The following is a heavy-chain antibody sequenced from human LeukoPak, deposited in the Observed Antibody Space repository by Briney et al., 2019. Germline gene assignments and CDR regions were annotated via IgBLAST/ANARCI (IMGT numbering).Heavy chain of an antibody. CDR1: GGSFSGYY. CDR2: INHSGNT. D-gene: IGHD3-10*01. Sequence: PSETLSLTCAVYGGSFSGYYWSWIRQPPGKGLEWIGEINHSGNTNYNPSLKSRVTFSVDTSKNQLSLKLSSVTAADTAVYYCARHRRGGGLWFGPFDYWGQGTLVTVSS. J-gene: IGHJ4*02. CDR3: ARHRRGGGLWFGPFDY. V-gene: IGHV4-34*01.